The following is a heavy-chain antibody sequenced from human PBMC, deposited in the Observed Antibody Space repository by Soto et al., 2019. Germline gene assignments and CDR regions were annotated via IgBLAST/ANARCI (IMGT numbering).Heavy chain of an antibody. D-gene: IGHD3-22*01. V-gene: IGHV1-18*01. Sequence: GASVKVSCKASGYTFTSHGITWVRQAPGQGLEWMGWISAYNGNTNYAQKLQGRVTMTTDTSTSTAYMELRSLRSDDTAVYYCARDDYYDSSGYYYNDWFDPWGQGTLVTVSS. CDR3: ARDDYYDSSGYYYNDWFDP. CDR1: GYTFTSHG. CDR2: ISAYNGNT. J-gene: IGHJ5*02.